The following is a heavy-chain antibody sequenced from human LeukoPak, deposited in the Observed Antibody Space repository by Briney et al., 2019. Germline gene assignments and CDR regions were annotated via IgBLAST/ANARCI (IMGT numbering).Heavy chain of an antibody. Sequence: ASVQVSCKASGYTFTAYYIHWVRQAPGQGFEWLGWISPSSGGTNYAQKFQGRVTMTSDTSMNTAYMELSRLTFDDTAVYYCARDYGGNPYLDYWGQGTLVTVSS. V-gene: IGHV1-2*02. J-gene: IGHJ4*02. CDR3: ARDYGGNPYLDY. CDR2: ISPSSGGT. CDR1: GYTFTAYY. D-gene: IGHD4-23*01.